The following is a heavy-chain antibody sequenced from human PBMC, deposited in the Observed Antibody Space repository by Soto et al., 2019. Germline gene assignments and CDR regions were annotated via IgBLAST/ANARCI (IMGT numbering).Heavy chain of an antibody. J-gene: IGHJ6*02. Sequence: TLSLTCTVSGGSISSGGYYWSWIRQHPGKGLEWIGYIYYSRSTYYNPSLKSRVTISVDTSKNQFSLKLSSVTAADTAVYYCARAHYGDYGYGMDVWGQGTTVTVSS. V-gene: IGHV4-31*03. CDR1: GGSISSGGYY. CDR3: ARAHYGDYGYGMDV. CDR2: IYYSRST. D-gene: IGHD4-17*01.